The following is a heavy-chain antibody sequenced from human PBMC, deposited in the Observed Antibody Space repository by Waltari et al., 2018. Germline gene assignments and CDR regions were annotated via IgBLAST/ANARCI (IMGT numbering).Heavy chain of an antibody. CDR1: VACVSSTY. CDR3: VKTARSLDY. Sequence: QVQLLESGPGRVKPSEHLSPSCPVRVACVSSTYWSWLRQPPGKGLEYIGFIYYNGDINYNPSLKSRVTMSLDTSNNQLSLNLNSVTAADTGLYYCVKTARSLDYWGQGILVTVSS. V-gene: IGHV4-59*02. J-gene: IGHJ4*02. CDR2: IYYNGDI.